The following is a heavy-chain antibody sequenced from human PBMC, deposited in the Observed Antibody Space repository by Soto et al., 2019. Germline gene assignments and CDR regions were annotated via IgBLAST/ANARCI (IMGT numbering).Heavy chain of an antibody. J-gene: IGHJ6*02. CDR2: VNSDGSGT. CDR3: ARRLVSPLYYYYYGMDL. Sequence: EVQLVESGGGLVQPGGSLRLSCAASGFSFSTYWMHWVRQVPGKGLEWLARVNSDGSGTIYADAVKGRFTISRDNAKNTLYLQMNSLTAEDTAVYVCARRLVSPLYYYYYGMDLWGQGTTVTVSS. CDR1: GFSFSTYW. V-gene: IGHV3-74*01. D-gene: IGHD3-16*01.